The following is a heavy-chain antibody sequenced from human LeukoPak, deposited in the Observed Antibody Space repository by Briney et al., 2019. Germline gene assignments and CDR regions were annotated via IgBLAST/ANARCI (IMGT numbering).Heavy chain of an antibody. D-gene: IGHD3-16*01. CDR1: GFTFSYYT. J-gene: IGHJ4*01. V-gene: IGHV3-21*06. CDR2: IRSSDSYS. CDR3: ARQGVGVDS. Sequence: SGGSLSLSCAASGFTFSYYTMNWVRLAPGKGLEWVSSIRSSDSYSNYADSVKGRFTISRDNANNSLYLQMSSLRAEDSAVYYCARQGVGVDSWGQGTLVTVSS.